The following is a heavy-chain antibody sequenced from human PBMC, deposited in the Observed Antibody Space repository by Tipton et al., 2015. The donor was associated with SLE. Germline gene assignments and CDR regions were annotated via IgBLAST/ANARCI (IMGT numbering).Heavy chain of an antibody. D-gene: IGHD3-10*01. V-gene: IGHV4-4*07. J-gene: IGHJ3*02. CDR2: IQPSGSP. Sequence: TLSLTCIVSCGSISSYYWNWIRQPTGKGLEWFGHIQPSGSPLYNPSLKSRVTMSLDMSKNQLSLKLYSVTAADTAAYYCARDLNWMVHFEEAFDIWGQGTMVTVSS. CDR3: ARDLNWMVHFEEAFDI. CDR1: CGSISSYY.